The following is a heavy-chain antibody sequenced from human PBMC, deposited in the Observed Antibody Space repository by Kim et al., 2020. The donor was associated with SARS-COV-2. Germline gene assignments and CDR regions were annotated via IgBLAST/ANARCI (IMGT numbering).Heavy chain of an antibody. CDR3: ARLDYYGSGSFFFDY. Sequence: SETLSLTCTVSGGSISSSSYYWGWIRQPPGKGLEWIGSINYRGGTYYKPSLKSRVTISVDTSKNQFSLKLSSVTAADTAVYYCARLDYYGSGSFFFDYWGQGSLVSVSS. D-gene: IGHD3-10*01. CDR2: INYRGGT. CDR1: GGSISSSSYY. V-gene: IGHV4-39*01. J-gene: IGHJ4*02.